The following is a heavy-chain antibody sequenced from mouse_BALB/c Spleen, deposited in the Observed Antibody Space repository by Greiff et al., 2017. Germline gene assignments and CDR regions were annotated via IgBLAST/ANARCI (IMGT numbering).Heavy chain of an antibody. CDR1: GYSITSDYA. CDR2: ISYSGST. V-gene: IGHV3-2*02. J-gene: IGHJ2*01. D-gene: IGHD2-1*01. CDR3: ARGGNYVGDFDD. Sequence: EVQLQESGPGLVKPSQSLSLTCTVTGYSITSDYAWNWIRQFPGNKLEWMGYISYSGSTSYNPSLKSRISITRDTSKNQFFLQLNSVTTEDTATYYCARGGNYVGDFDDWGQGTTLTVSS.